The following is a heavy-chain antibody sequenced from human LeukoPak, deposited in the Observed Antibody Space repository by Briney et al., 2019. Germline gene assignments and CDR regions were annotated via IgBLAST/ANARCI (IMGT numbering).Heavy chain of an antibody. V-gene: IGHV1-3*01. CDR3: ARGTYSGYDWDLDH. Sequence: ASVKVSCKTSGYTFNRHAMHWVRQAPGQRLEWMGSINGGNGNIKYSQKFQGRVTITRDTSASTADMELSSLRSEDTAVYYCARGTYSGYDWDLDHWGQGTLVTVSS. CDR2: INGGNGNI. D-gene: IGHD5-12*01. CDR1: GYTFNRHA. J-gene: IGHJ4*02.